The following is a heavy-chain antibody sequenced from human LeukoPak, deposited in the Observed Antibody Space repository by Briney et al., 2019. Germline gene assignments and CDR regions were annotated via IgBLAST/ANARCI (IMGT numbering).Heavy chain of an antibody. Sequence: SETLSLTCAVYGGSFSGYYWSWIRQPPGKGLEWIGYIYYSGSTNYNPSLKSRLTISLDTSKNQFSLKLSSVTAADTAVYYCATSPRRALANWFDPWGQGTLVTVSS. V-gene: IGHV4-59*01. CDR3: ATSPRRALANWFDP. D-gene: IGHD3-3*02. J-gene: IGHJ5*02. CDR2: IYYSGST. CDR1: GGSFSGYY.